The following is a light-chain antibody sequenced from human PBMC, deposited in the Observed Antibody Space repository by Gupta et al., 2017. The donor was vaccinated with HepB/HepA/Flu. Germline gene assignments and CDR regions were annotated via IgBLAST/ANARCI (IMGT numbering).Light chain of an antibody. V-gene: IGLV3-25*03. CDR3: QSADSSGSYVV. Sequence: YELSQPPSVSVSPGQTARITCSGDALPKQYAYWYQQKPGQAPVLVIYKDSERPSGIPERFSGSSSGTTVTLTISGVQAEDEADYYCQSADSSGSYVVFGGGTKLTVL. J-gene: IGLJ2*01. CDR2: KDS. CDR1: ALPKQY.